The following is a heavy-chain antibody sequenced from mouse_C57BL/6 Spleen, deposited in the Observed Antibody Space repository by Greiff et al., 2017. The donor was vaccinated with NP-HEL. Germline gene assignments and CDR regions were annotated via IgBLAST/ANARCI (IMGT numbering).Heavy chain of an antibody. CDR2: INPSTGGT. Sequence: EVQLQQSGPELVKPGASVKISCKASGYSFTGYYMNWVKQSPEKSLEWIGEINPSTGGTTYNQKFKAKATLTVDKSSSTAYIQLKSLTSEDSAVYCCARSGSGYSAWFAYWGQGTLVTVSA. D-gene: IGHD3-2*02. J-gene: IGHJ3*01. CDR3: ARSGSGYSAWFAY. V-gene: IGHV1-42*01. CDR1: GYSFTGYY.